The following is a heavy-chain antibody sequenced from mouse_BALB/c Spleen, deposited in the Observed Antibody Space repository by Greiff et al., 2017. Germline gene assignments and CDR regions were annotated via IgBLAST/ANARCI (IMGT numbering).Heavy chain of an antibody. Sequence: VKLMESGPGLVAPSQSLSITCTVSGFSLTSYGVHWVRQPPGKGLEWLGVIWAGGSTNYNSALMSRLSISKDNSKSQVFLKMNSLQTDDTAMYYCARDRDGYYDWYFDVWGAGTTVTVSS. D-gene: IGHD2-3*01. CDR3: ARDRDGYYDWYFDV. CDR1: GFSLTSYG. CDR2: IWAGGST. J-gene: IGHJ1*01. V-gene: IGHV2-9*02.